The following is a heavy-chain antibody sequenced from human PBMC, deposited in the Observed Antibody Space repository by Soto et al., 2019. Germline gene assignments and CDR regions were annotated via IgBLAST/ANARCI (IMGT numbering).Heavy chain of an antibody. CDR2: IYSGGST. J-gene: IGHJ4*02. Sequence: EVQLVESGGGLIQPGGSLRLSCAASGFTVSSNYMSWVRQAPGKGLEWVSVIYSGGSTYYADSVKGRFTISRDNSKNTLYLQMNSLRAEDTAVYYCARGTYYDFRSGYYFDYWGQGTLVTVSS. CDR3: ARGTYYDFRSGYYFDY. D-gene: IGHD3-3*01. V-gene: IGHV3-53*01. CDR1: GFTVSSNY.